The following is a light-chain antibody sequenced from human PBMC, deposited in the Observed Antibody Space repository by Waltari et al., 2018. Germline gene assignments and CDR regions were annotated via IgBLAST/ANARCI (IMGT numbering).Light chain of an antibody. CDR2: LNSDGSH. Sequence: QLVLTQSPSASASLGASVKLTCTLSSGHSSYAIAWHQQQPEKGPQYLMKLNSDGSHSKGDGIPDRFSGSSSGAERYLTISSLQSEDEADYYCQTWGTGIWVFGGGTK. CDR1: SGHSSYA. J-gene: IGLJ3*02. V-gene: IGLV4-69*01. CDR3: QTWGTGIWV.